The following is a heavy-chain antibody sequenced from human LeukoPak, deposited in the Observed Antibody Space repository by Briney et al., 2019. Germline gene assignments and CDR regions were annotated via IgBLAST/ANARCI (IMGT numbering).Heavy chain of an antibody. V-gene: IGHV1-46*01. D-gene: IGHD3-10*01. J-gene: IGHJ4*02. CDR2: INPSVGST. Sequence: ASVKVSCKASGYTFTSYYMYWVRQAPGQRLEWMGIINPSVGSTGYAQKFQGRVTMTRDTSTSTVYMELSSLRSEDTAVYYCAREMVRGHYFDYWGQGTLVTVSS. CDR3: AREMVRGHYFDY. CDR1: GYTFTSYY.